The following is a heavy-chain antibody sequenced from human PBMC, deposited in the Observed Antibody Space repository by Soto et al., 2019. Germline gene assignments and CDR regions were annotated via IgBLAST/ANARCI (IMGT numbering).Heavy chain of an antibody. CDR1: GVTFSSYA. D-gene: IGHD3-22*01. CDR2: IIPIYGTA. V-gene: IGHV1-69*01. J-gene: IGHJ3*02. CDR3: ARRVGSSGYYYGVDAFDI. Sequence: QVQLVQSGAEVKKPGSSVKVSCKASGVTFSSYAISWVRQAPGQGLAWMGGIIPIYGTANYAQKFQGRVTFTVEEAVRTGYIEMSSLRSEDMAVYYCARRVGSSGYYYGVDAFDIWGQGTMVTVSS.